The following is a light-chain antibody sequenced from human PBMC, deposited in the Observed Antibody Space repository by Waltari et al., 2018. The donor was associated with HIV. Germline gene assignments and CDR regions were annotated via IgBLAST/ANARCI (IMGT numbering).Light chain of an antibody. J-gene: IGLJ1*01. CDR2: SQN. V-gene: IGLV3-19*01. Sequence: SSELTQDPAVSVALGQTVRITCQGDHLRNLYASWYQQKPRQVPVLVIYSQNIRPSVIRDRFSGSSSGNTASLTITGAQAEDEADYYCHSRDSSGNHLEVFGTGTRVTVL. CDR1: HLRNLY. CDR3: HSRDSSGNHLEV.